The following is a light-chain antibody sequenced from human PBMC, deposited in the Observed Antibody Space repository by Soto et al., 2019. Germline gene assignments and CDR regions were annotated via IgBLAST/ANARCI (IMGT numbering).Light chain of an antibody. Sequence: QSALTQPASVSGSPGQSITISCTGPSSDVGGYNYVSWYQQHPGKAPKLMIYEVSNRPSGVSNRFSGSKSGNTASLTITGLQAEDEADYYCSSYTSSSTPWVFGGGTKVTVL. CDR1: SSDVGGYNY. CDR3: SSYTSSSTPWV. J-gene: IGLJ3*02. CDR2: EVS. V-gene: IGLV2-14*01.